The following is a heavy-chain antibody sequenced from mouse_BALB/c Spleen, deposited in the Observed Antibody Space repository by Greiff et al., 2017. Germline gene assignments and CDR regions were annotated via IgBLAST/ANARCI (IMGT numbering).Heavy chain of an antibody. CDR1: GFNIKDTY. CDR3: AFYGSSYGWFAY. J-gene: IGHJ3*01. CDR2: IDTANGNT. D-gene: IGHD1-1*01. V-gene: IGHV14-3*02. Sequence: EVQLQQSGAELVKPGASVKLSCTASGFNIKDTYMHWVKQRPEQGLEWIGRIDTANGNTNYDPKFQGKATITADTSSNTAYLQLSSLTSEDTAVYYCAFYGSSYGWFAYWGQGTLVTVSA.